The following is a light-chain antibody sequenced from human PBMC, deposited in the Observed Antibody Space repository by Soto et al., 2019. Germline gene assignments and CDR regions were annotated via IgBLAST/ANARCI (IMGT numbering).Light chain of an antibody. CDR2: GAS. CDR3: QQYNNWPPEIT. V-gene: IGKV3-15*01. J-gene: IGKJ5*01. CDR1: QSVSSN. Sequence: EIVMTQSPATLSVSPGERATLSCRASQSVSSNLAWYQQKPGQAPRLLIYGASTRATGIPARFSGSGSGTEFTLTLSILQSEDFAVYYCQQYNNWPPEITFGQGTRLEIK.